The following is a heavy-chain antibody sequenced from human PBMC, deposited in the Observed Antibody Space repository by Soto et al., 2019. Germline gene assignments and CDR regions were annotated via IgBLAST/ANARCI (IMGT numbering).Heavy chain of an antibody. CDR1: GGTFSSYA. CDR3: ARDRRGYYDSSGYRNWFDP. J-gene: IGHJ5*02. V-gene: IGHV1-3*01. Sequence: ASVKVSCKASGGTFSSYAISWVRQAPGQRLEWMGWINPSNGTTKYSQKFQGRVTITRDTSASTAYMELSSLRSEDTAVYYCARDRRGYYDSSGYRNWFDPWGQGTLVTVSS. D-gene: IGHD3-22*01. CDR2: INPSNGTT.